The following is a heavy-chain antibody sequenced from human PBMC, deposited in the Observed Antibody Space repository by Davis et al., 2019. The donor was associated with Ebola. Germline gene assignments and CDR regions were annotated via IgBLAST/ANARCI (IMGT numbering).Heavy chain of an antibody. D-gene: IGHD3-3*01. Sequence: GESLKISCRVSGFTLGDYALNWVRQAPGKGLEWVSGITASGLNTLYEDSVKGRFTISRDNSKNTLYLQMNSLRAEDTAVYYCAVTLYDFWSGLTSRALDFQHWGQGTLVTVSS. J-gene: IGHJ1*01. CDR1: GFTLGDYA. CDR3: AVTLYDFWSGLTSRALDFQH. CDR2: ITASGLNT. V-gene: IGHV3-23*01.